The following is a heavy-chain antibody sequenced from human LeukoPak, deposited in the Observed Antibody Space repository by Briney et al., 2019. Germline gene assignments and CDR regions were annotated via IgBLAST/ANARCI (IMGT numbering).Heavy chain of an antibody. J-gene: IGHJ6*03. CDR2: MNHSGSA. CDR3: AREGAGYCTNGVCSYYYYMDV. Sequence: SETLSLTCAVYGGSFSGYYWTWIRQPPGKGLEWIGEMNHSGSANYNPSLKSRVTISVDTSKNQCSLRLSSVTAADTAVYYCAREGAGYCTNGVCSYYYYMDVWGKGTTVTVSS. D-gene: IGHD2-8*01. CDR1: GGSFSGYY. V-gene: IGHV4-34*01.